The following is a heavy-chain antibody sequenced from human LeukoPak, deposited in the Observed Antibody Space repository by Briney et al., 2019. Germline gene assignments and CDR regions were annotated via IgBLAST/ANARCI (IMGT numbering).Heavy chain of an antibody. CDR1: GYTFTSYY. CDR2: INPGGGST. D-gene: IGHD2-2*01. J-gene: IGHJ5*02. CDR3: ARGTRIVVVPAAYPNWFDP. V-gene: IGHV1-46*01. Sequence: ASVKVSCKASGYTFTSYYMHWVRQAPGQGLEWMGIINPGGGSTSYAQKFQGRVTMTRDMSTSTVYMELSSLRSEDTAVYYCARGTRIVVVPAAYPNWFDPWGQGTLVTVSS.